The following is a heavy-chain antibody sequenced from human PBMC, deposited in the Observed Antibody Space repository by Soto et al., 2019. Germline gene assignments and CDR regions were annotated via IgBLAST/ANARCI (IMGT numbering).Heavy chain of an antibody. Sequence: ASVKVSCMASGYTFTSYYMHWVRQAPGQGLEWMGIINPSGGSTSYAQKLQGRVTMTRDTSTSTVYMELSSLRSEDTAVYYGARGARGSGSYYNFAFDIWGQGTMVTVSS. CDR3: ARGARGSGSYYNFAFDI. D-gene: IGHD3-10*01. CDR2: INPSGGST. J-gene: IGHJ3*02. CDR1: GYTFTSYY. V-gene: IGHV1-46*01.